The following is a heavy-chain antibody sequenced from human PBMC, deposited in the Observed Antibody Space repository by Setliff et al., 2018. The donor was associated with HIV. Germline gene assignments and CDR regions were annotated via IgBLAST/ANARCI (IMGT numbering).Heavy chain of an antibody. V-gene: IGHV4-61*02. D-gene: IGHD5-12*01. J-gene: IGHJ2*01. CDR3: ARPSAGGGYNYWYFDL. Sequence: SETLSLTCTASGGSISSGSYYWSWIRQPAGKGLEWIGRIHTSGSTYYNPSLKSRVTISVDTSKNQFSLKLSSVTAADTAVYYCARPSAGGGYNYWYFDLWGRGTLVTVSS. CDR1: GGSISSGSYY. CDR2: IHTSGST.